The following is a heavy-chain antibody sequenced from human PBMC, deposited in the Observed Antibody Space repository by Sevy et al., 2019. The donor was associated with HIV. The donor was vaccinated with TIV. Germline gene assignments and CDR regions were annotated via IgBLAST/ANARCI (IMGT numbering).Heavy chain of an antibody. CDR3: ARKMELLVPDY. CDR1: GFTFRSYA. CDR2: ISSSSNDI. D-gene: IGHD2-21*02. V-gene: IGHV3-21*01. Sequence: GGSLRLSCSASGFTFRSYAMNWVRQAPGKGLEWVSSISSSSNDIYYADSLKGRFTISRDNAKNSLYLQMNSLRAEDTAVYYCARKMELLVPDYWGQGTLVTVSS. J-gene: IGHJ4*02.